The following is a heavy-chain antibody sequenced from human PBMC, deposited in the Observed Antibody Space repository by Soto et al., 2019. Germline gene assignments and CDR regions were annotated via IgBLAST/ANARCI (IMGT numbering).Heavy chain of an antibody. D-gene: IGHD3-3*01. J-gene: IGHJ4*02. Sequence: QLQLQESGSGLVKPSQTLSITCAVSGGSISSGGYSWSWIRQPPGKGLEWIGYIYQSGSTYYNPSLTSRVSISVGSSKNQSSRKLSSVTAADTAVYYCASWIGYSKDFDYWGQGTLVTVSS. CDR1: GGSISSGGYS. V-gene: IGHV4-30-2*01. CDR3: ASWIGYSKDFDY. CDR2: IYQSGST.